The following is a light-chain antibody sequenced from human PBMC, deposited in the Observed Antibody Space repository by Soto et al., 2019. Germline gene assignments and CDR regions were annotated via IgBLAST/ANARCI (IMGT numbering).Light chain of an antibody. CDR2: DVN. CDR1: TSDVGGYNY. CDR3: GSYTSSSTLV. J-gene: IGLJ2*01. V-gene: IGLV2-14*01. Sequence: QSALTQPASVSVSPGQSITISCTGTTSDVGGYNYVSWYQQHPGKAPKLMIYDVNNRPSGLSNRFSGSKSGNTASLTISGIQADDEADYYCGSYTSSSTLVFGGGTKLTVL.